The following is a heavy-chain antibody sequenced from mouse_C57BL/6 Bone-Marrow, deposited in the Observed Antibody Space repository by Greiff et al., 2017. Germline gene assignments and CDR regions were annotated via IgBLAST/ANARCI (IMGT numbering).Heavy chain of an antibody. D-gene: IGHD1-1*01. J-gene: IGHJ2*01. V-gene: IGHV1-52*01. CDR2: IDPSDSDT. CDR3: ARRGFYFLDY. Sequence: VQLQQPGAELVRPGSSVKLSCKASGYTFTSYWMHWVKQRPIQGLEWIGNIDPSDSDTHYNQKFKDKATLTVDKSSSTAYMQLSSLTSEDSAVYYCARRGFYFLDYWGQGTTLTVSS. CDR1: GYTFTSYW.